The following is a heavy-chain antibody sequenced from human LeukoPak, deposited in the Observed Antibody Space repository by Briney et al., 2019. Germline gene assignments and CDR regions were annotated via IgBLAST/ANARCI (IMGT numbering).Heavy chain of an antibody. CDR2: LNQDGSER. V-gene: IGHV3-7*02. Sequence: QSGGALRLSCVAAGFTVSSYWMSLVRQTPGKGLEWGAHLNQDGSERYYVDSVKGRFTISRENVKNSLYLQMNSLRAEDTAVYSCAKCGTGSNFDYWGQGMLVPVSS. CDR3: AKCGTGSNFDY. D-gene: IGHD3-10*01. CDR1: GFTVSSYW. J-gene: IGHJ4*02.